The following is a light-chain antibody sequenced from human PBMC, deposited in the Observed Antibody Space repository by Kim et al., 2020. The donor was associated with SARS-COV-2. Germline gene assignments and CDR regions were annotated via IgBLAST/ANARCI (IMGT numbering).Light chain of an antibody. Sequence: PGERASLSCRASQSVSTYLAWYQQKPGQAPRLLIYDASNRATGIPDRFSGSGSGTDFTLTISSLESEDFAVYYSQQRSNWPPALTFGGGTKVDIK. CDR1: QSVSTY. CDR2: DAS. J-gene: IGKJ4*01. CDR3: QQRSNWPPALT. V-gene: IGKV3-11*01.